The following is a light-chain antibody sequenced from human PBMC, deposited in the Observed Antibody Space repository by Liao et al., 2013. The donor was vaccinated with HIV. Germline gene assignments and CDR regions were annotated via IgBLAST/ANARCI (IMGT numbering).Light chain of an antibody. J-gene: IGLJ3*02. CDR1: NIGKNN. Sequence: SYVLTQPPSVSVAPGQTARITCGGDNIGKNNVHWYQQKPGQAPMLVIYYDSDRPSGIPERFSGSNSGNTATLTISRVEAGDEADYYCQVWHSYYNIVFGGGTRLAVL. V-gene: IGLV3-21*04. CDR2: YDS. CDR3: QVWHSYYNIV.